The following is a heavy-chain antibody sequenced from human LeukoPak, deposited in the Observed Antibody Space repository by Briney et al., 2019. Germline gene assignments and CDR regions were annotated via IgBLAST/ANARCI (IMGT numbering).Heavy chain of an antibody. D-gene: IGHD6-13*01. J-gene: IGHJ4*02. CDR2: RSWNSGSI. Sequence: PGGSLRLSCAASGCTFDDYAMHWVRQPPAKGGEGVCGRSWNSGSIGYADSVKGRFTISRDNAKNTLYLQMNSLSAEDMALYYCAKVGNDSSSWYSYFDYWAREPWSPSPQ. CDR3: AKVGNDSSSWYSYFDY. CDR1: GCTFDDYA. V-gene: IGHV3-9*03.